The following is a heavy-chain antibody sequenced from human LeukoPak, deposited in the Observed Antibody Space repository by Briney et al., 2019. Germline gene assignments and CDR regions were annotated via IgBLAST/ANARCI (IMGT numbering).Heavy chain of an antibody. J-gene: IGHJ3*02. Sequence: SETLSLTCTVSGGSISSYYWSWIRQPPGKGLECSGYIYSTRSTHYTPSLKRLVTISVDTSKNQFSLKLSSVTAADTAVYYCAREYGGDAFDIWGQGTMVTVSS. D-gene: IGHD4/OR15-4a*01. V-gene: IGHV4-59*01. CDR1: GGSISSYY. CDR2: IYSTRST. CDR3: AREYGGDAFDI.